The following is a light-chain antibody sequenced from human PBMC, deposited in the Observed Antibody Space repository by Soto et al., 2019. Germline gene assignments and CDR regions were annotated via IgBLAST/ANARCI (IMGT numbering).Light chain of an antibody. CDR3: ASWDDSLSAV. CDR2: NNN. J-gene: IGLJ3*02. V-gene: IGLV1-47*02. CDR1: RSNVGISY. Sequence: QSVLAQPPSASGTPGQRVTISCSGSRSNVGISYVYWCQQFPGTAPKLLIYNNNRRPSGVPERFSGTKSGTSASLAISGIQPEGEAYYYCASWDDSLSAVFGGGTKVTVL.